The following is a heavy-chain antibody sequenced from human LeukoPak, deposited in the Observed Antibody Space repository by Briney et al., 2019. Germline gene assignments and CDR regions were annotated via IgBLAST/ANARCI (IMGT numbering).Heavy chain of an antibody. J-gene: IGHJ3*02. CDR1: GCSISSGSYY. CDR2: IYTSGST. V-gene: IGHV4-61*02. D-gene: IGHD6-19*01. CDR3: ARDGLYSSGWSDAFDI. Sequence: SQTLSLTCTVSGCSISSGSYYWSWIRQPAGKGLEWIGRIYTSGSTNYNPSLKSRVTISVDTSKNQFSLKLSSVTAADTAVYYCARDGLYSSGWSDAFDIWGQGTMVTVSS.